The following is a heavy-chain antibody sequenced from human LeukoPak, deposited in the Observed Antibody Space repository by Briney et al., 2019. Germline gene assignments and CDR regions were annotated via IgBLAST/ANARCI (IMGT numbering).Heavy chain of an antibody. CDR3: ARLRYSGSYLEY. V-gene: IGHV5-51*01. CDR1: GYSFTNYW. J-gene: IGHJ4*02. Sequence: GESLKISCKASGYSFTNYWIGWVRQMPGKGLEWMGIIYPGDSDTRYSPSSQGQVTISADQHISTASLQWSSLKASDTAMYYCARLRYSGSYLEYWGQGTLLTVSS. D-gene: IGHD1-26*01. CDR2: IYPGDSDT.